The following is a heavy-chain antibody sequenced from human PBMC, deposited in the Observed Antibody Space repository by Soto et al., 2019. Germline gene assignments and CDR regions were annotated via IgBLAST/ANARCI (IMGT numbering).Heavy chain of an antibody. V-gene: IGHV1-69*02. J-gene: IGHJ6*03. D-gene: IGHD6-6*01. CDR1: GGTFSSYT. CDR3: ARSGSSAYKDYYYYYMDV. CDR2: IIPILGIA. Sequence: VQLVQSGAEVKKPGSSVKVSCKASGGTFSSYTISWVRQAPGQGLEWMGRIIPILGIANYAQKFQGRVTITADKSTSTAYMELSSLRSEDTAVYYCARSGSSAYKDYYYYYMDVWGKGTTVTVSS.